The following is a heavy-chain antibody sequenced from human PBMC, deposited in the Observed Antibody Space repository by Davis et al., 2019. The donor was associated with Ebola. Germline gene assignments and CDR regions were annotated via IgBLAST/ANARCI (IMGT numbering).Heavy chain of an antibody. CDR1: GYTFTSYA. Sequence: AASVKVSCKASGYTFTSYAMHWVRQAPGQRLEWMGWINAGNGNTKYSQKLQGRVTMTTDTSTSTAYMELRSLRSDDTAVYYCARGGGWLRSLSNWFDPWGPGTLVTVSS. J-gene: IGHJ5*02. V-gene: IGHV1-3*01. D-gene: IGHD5-12*01. CDR2: INAGNGNT. CDR3: ARGGGWLRSLSNWFDP.